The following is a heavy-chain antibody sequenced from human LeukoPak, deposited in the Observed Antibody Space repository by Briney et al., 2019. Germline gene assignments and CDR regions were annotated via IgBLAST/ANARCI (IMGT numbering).Heavy chain of an antibody. V-gene: IGHV4-4*02. J-gene: IGHJ4*02. Sequence: SETLSLTCAVSGGSISSNNWWSWVRQPPGKGLEWIGEIYHSGSTNYNPSLKSRVTISVDKSKNHFSLKMNSLTAADTAEYYCAGLRYHGGNTVWGQGTPVTVSS. CDR2: IYHSGST. CDR1: GGSISSNNW. CDR3: AGLRYHGGNTV. D-gene: IGHD4-23*01.